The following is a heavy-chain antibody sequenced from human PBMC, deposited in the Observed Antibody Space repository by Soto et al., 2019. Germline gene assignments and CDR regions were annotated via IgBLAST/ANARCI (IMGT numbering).Heavy chain of an antibody. CDR3: AKALGYCSSTSCHSDAFDI. Sequence: EVQLLESGGGLVQPGGSLRLSCAASGFTFSSYAMSWVRQAPGKGLEWVSAISGSGGSTYYADSLKGRFTISRDNSKNTLYLQMKSLRAEDTAVYYCAKALGYCSSTSCHSDAFDIWGQGTMVTVSS. CDR1: GFTFSSYA. V-gene: IGHV3-23*01. D-gene: IGHD2-2*01. CDR2: ISGSGGST. J-gene: IGHJ3*02.